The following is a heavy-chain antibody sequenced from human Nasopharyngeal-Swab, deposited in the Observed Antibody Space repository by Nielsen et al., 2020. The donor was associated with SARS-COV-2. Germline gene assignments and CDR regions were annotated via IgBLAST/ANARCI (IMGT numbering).Heavy chain of an antibody. V-gene: IGHV3-74*01. CDR3: ARDVAGGDSA. CDR1: GFSFSRYW. D-gene: IGHD2-21*01. Sequence: SLKISCAASGFSFSRYWMHWVRPAPGKGLVWVSRTDENGRRTDYADSVRGRFTIFKDNAENTLYLQMNSRKGEDTGLYYCARDVAGGDSAWGLGTLVTVSS. J-gene: IGHJ5*02. CDR2: TDENGRRT.